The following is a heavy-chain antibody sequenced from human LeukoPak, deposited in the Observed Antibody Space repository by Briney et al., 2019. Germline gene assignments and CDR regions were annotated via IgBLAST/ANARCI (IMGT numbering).Heavy chain of an antibody. CDR3: AKAWYSSGWYYFDY. Sequence: GGSLRLSCAASGFTFSSYGMHWVRQAPGKGLEWLAVISYDGSNKYYADSVKGRFTISRDNSKNTLYLQMNSLRAEDTAVYYCAKAWYSSGWYYFDYWGQGTLVTVSS. CDR1: GFTFSSYG. V-gene: IGHV3-30*18. CDR2: ISYDGSNK. D-gene: IGHD6-19*01. J-gene: IGHJ4*02.